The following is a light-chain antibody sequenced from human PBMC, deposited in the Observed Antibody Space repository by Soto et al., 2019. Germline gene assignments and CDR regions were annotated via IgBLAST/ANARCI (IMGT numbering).Light chain of an antibody. Sequence: EIVMTQSPATLSVSPGESATLSCRASQSVSSDLAWYQQKPGQAPRLLIYYTSTRATGIPARFSGSGSGTEFTLTISSLQSEDFAVYYCQQYNNWPITFGQGTRLEIK. CDR1: QSVSSD. J-gene: IGKJ5*01. V-gene: IGKV3-15*01. CDR2: YTS. CDR3: QQYNNWPIT.